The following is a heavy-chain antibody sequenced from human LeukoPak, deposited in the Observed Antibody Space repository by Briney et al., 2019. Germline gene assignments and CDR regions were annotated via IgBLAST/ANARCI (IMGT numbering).Heavy chain of an antibody. J-gene: IGHJ4*02. CDR2: IKWNGGDT. CDR1: GFTFSSYA. CDR3: VRVVDILTGYYTWAFDY. Sequence: GGSLRLSCAASGFTFSSYAMSWVRQAPGKGLEWLSGIKWNGGDTGYADSVKGRFTISRDNAKNFLYLQMNSLRGEDTALYYCVRVVDILTGYYTWAFDYWGQGTLVTVSS. D-gene: IGHD3-9*01. V-gene: IGHV3-20*04.